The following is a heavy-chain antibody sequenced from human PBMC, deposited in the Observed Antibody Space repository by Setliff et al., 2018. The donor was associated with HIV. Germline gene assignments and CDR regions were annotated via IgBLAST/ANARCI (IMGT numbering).Heavy chain of an antibody. J-gene: IGHJ4*02. CDR3: ARHTVLRGLVTAIPQYFDS. CDR1: GGSISSGGYY. CDR2: IHYSGST. D-gene: IGHD2-21*02. V-gene: IGHV4-31*03. Sequence: PSETLSLTCSVSGGSISSGGYYWNWIRQHPGKGLEWIGYIHYSGSTDYSPSLKSRVTISVYTSKNQFSLKLTSVTAADTAVYYCARHTVLRGLVTAIPQYFDSWGQGTLVTVSS.